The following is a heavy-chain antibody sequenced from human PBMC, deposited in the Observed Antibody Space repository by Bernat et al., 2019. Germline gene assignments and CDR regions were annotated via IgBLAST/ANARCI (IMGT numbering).Heavy chain of an antibody. CDR2: ISSSSTDI. V-gene: IGHV3-21*05. CDR1: GFTFSSYR. Sequence: EVQLVESGGGLVKPGGSPRLSCAASGFTFSSYRLNWVRQAPGKGLEWISFISSSSTDIHYADSVKGRFTISRDNAKNSLYLQMNSLRAEDTAVYYCARDCSGGSCDYTMDYWGQGTLVTVSS. J-gene: IGHJ4*02. D-gene: IGHD2-15*01. CDR3: ARDCSGGSCDYTMDY.